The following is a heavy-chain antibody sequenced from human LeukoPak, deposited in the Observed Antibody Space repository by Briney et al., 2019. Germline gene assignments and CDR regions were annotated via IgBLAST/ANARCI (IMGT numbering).Heavy chain of an antibody. J-gene: IGHJ4*02. D-gene: IGHD6-19*01. CDR1: EFSFSTSW. Sequence: PGESLRLSCAASEFSFSTSWMSWVRQAPGKGLEWVANIKADGSDTYYGDSVKGRFIISRDNAKNSLYLQMNRLRAEDSAVYFCARDQGSGWWSFDYWGRGTLVTVSS. CDR3: ARDQGSGWWSFDY. V-gene: IGHV3-7*03. CDR2: IKADGSDT.